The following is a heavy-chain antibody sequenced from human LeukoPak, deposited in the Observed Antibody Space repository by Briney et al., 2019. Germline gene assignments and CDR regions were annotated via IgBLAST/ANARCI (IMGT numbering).Heavy chain of an antibody. Sequence: ASVNVSCKDSGYTFTGYYMHWVRQAPGQGLEWMGRINPNSGGTNYAQKFQGRATMTRDTSISTAYTELSRLRSDDTAVYYCARDLSRYDFWSGPIDYGMDVWGQGTTVTVSS. J-gene: IGHJ6*02. V-gene: IGHV1-2*06. CDR2: INPNSGGT. D-gene: IGHD3-3*01. CDR1: GYTFTGYY. CDR3: ARDLSRYDFWSGPIDYGMDV.